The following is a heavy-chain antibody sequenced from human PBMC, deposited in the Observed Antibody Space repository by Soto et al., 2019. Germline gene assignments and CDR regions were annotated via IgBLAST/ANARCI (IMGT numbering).Heavy chain of an antibody. CDR2: INAGNGNT. J-gene: IGHJ6*03. CDR1: GYTFTSYA. CDR3: ARDSNMVRGVLSYYYYYMDV. D-gene: IGHD3-10*01. V-gene: IGHV1-3*01. Sequence: ASVKVSCKASGYTFTSYAMHWVRQAPGQRLEWMGWINAGNGNTKYSQKFQGRVTITRDTSASTAYMELSSLRSEDTAVYYCARDSNMVRGVLSYYYYYMDVWGKGTTVTVS.